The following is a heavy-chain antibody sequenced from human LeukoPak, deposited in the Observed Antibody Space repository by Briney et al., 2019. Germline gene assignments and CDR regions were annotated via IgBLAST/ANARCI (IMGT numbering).Heavy chain of an antibody. V-gene: IGHV3-30-3*01. CDR2: ISYDGSNK. Sequence: GGSLRLSCAASGFTFRSYAMHCVRQAPGKGLEWVAVISYDGSNKYYADSVKGRFTISRDNSKTTLYLQMNSLRAEDTAVYYCARDPATHHPDTASDYWGQGTLVTVSS. D-gene: IGHD5-18*01. CDR1: GFTFRSYA. CDR3: ARDPATHHPDTASDY. J-gene: IGHJ4*02.